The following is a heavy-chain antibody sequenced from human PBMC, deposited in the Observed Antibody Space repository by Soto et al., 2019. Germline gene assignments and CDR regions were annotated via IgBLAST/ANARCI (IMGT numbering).Heavy chain of an antibody. D-gene: IGHD3-3*01. CDR1: GYTFTSYD. CDR3: ARGDVLRFLEWLPNSQRAFDI. V-gene: IGHV1-8*01. J-gene: IGHJ3*02. Sequence: ASVKVSCKASGYTFTSYDINWVRQATGQGLEWMGWMNPNSGNTGYAQKFQGRVTMTRNTSISTAYMELSSLRSEDTAVYYCARGDVLRFLEWLPNSQRAFDIWGQGTMVTVSS. CDR2: MNPNSGNT.